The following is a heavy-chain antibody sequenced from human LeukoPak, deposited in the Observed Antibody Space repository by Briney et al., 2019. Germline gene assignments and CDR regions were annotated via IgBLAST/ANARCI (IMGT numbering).Heavy chain of an antibody. CDR3: ARVGSGTWNGYEY. Sequence: RGSLRLSCAASGFILSSYWMHWFCQGPGKGLVWVSRISTDGRSTSYADSVKGRFTISTDKAKNTLNLQMDSLRAEGSAVYYCARVGSGTWNGYEYWGQGTLVTVSS. J-gene: IGHJ4*02. V-gene: IGHV3-74*01. CDR1: GFILSSYW. CDR2: ISTDGRST. D-gene: IGHD3-3*01.